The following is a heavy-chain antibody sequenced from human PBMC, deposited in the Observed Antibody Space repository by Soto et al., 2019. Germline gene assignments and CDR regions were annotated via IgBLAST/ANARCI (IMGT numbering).Heavy chain of an antibody. J-gene: IGHJ4*02. CDR1: GGSISRGGYY. CDR3: ASIVSSAHGEFSD. D-gene: IGHD3-10*01. CDR2: IYYSGST. Sequence: QVQLQESGPGLVKPSQTLSLTCTVSGGSISRGGYYWSWIRQHPGKGLEWIGYIYYSGSTYYNPSLNSRFTISLDTSKNQFSLKLSSVTAADTAVYYCASIVSSAHGEFSDWGQGTLVTVSS. V-gene: IGHV4-31*03.